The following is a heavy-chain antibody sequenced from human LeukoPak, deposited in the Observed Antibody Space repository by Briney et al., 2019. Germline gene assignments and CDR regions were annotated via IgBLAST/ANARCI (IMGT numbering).Heavy chain of an antibody. V-gene: IGHV1-18*01. J-gene: IGHJ3*02. D-gene: IGHD5-24*01. CDR2: ISAYNGNT. CDR3: ARDNGYDRSRCAFDI. Sequence: GSVRVSCKASGYTFTSYGMSWMRQAPGKGLEWMGWISAYNGNTNYAQKLQGRVTMTTDTSTSTPYMELRSLRSDYTAVYYCARDNGYDRSRCAFDIWGQGTMVTVSS. CDR1: GYTFTSYG.